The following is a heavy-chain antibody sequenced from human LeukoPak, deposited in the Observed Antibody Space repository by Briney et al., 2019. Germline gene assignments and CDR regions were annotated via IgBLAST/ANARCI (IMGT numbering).Heavy chain of an antibody. CDR2: IYYSGST. J-gene: IGHJ5*02. CDR3: SRHEYSGSYYGLSWFDP. CDR1: GGSISSSGYY. V-gene: IGHV4-39*01. D-gene: IGHD1-26*01. Sequence: PSETLSLTCTVSGGSISSSGYYWGWIRQPPGKGLEWIASIYYSGSTYYNPSLKSRVTISVDTSKNQLSLKLSSLTAADTAVYYCSRHEYSGSYYGLSWFDPWGQGTLVTVSS.